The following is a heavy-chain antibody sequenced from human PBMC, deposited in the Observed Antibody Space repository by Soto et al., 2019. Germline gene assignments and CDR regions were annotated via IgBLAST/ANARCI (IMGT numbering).Heavy chain of an antibody. CDR1: GFTFSSYG. CDR3: AKSPVEMATISYYYYGMDV. D-gene: IGHD5-12*01. CDR2: ISYDGSNK. V-gene: IGHV3-30*18. J-gene: IGHJ6*02. Sequence: GGSLRRSCAASGFTFSSYGMHWVRQAPGKGLEWVAVISYDGSNKYYADSVKGRFTISRDNSKNTLYLQMNSLRAEDTAVYYCAKSPVEMATISYYYYGMDVWGQGTTVTVSS.